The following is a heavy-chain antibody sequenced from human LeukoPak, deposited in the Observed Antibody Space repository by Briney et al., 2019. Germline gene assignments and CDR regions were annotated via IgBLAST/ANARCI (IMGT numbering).Heavy chain of an antibody. J-gene: IGHJ4*02. CDR3: AKDRGFSSGLDN. CDR2: ISWNSGGI. V-gene: IGHV3-9*01. Sequence: GGSLRLSCAASGFTFDDYALHWFRQAPGKGLEWVSGISWNSGGIGYADSVRGRFTISRDNAKNSLYLQMNSLRAEDTAFYYCAKDRGFSSGLDNWGQGTLVTVSS. CDR1: GFTFDDYA. D-gene: IGHD6-19*01.